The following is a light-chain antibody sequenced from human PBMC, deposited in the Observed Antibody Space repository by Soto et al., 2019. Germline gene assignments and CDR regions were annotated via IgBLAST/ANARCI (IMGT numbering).Light chain of an antibody. V-gene: IGLV2-23*01. CDR1: SSDVGSYNL. J-gene: IGLJ3*02. CDR3: CSYAGSSTVL. CDR2: EGI. Sequence: QSALTQPASVSGSPGQSITISCTGTSSDVGSYNLVSWYQQHPGKAPKLMIYEGIKWPSGVSNRFSGSKSGNTASLTISGLQAEDEADYYCCSYAGSSTVLFGGGTKLTVL.